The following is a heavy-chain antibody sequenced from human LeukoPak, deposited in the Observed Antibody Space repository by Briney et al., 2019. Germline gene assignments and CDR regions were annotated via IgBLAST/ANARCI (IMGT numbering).Heavy chain of an antibody. Sequence: PSETLSLTCTVSGGSISSGGYYWSWIRQHPGKGLEWIGYIYYSGSTYYNPSLKSRVTISVDTSKNQFSLKLSSVTAADTAVYYCARGTPPIRYYYDLHPLGAFDIWGQGTMVTVSS. J-gene: IGHJ3*02. V-gene: IGHV4-31*03. CDR1: GGSISSGGYY. CDR2: IYYSGST. CDR3: ARGTPPIRYYYDLHPLGAFDI. D-gene: IGHD3-22*01.